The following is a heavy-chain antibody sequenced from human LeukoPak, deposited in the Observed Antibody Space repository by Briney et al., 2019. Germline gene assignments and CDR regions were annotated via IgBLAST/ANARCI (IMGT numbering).Heavy chain of an antibody. Sequence: PWGSLRLSCAASGFTFSSYAMSWVGQAPGKGLEWVSAISGSGGSTYYADSVKGRFTISRDNSKNTLYLQMNSLRAEDTAVYYCAKDKGSGWPYYYYYYYMDVWGKGTTVTVSS. J-gene: IGHJ6*03. CDR3: AKDKGSGWPYYYYYYYMDV. D-gene: IGHD6-19*01. CDR1: GFTFSSYA. V-gene: IGHV3-23*01. CDR2: ISGSGGST.